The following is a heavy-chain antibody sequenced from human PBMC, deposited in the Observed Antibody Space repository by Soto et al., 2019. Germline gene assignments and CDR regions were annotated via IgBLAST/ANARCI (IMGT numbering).Heavy chain of an antibody. V-gene: IGHV3-7*01. Sequence: PGGSLRLSCAASDPTFSGYWMTWVRQAPGKGLEWVANIKHDGSEKYYVDSVKGRFTISRDNAKDSLYLQMYSLRVEDTAVYYCARSAFGYYFDYWGQGALVTVSS. CDR3: ARSAFGYYFDY. D-gene: IGHD3-16*01. CDR1: DPTFSGYW. CDR2: IKHDGSEK. J-gene: IGHJ4*02.